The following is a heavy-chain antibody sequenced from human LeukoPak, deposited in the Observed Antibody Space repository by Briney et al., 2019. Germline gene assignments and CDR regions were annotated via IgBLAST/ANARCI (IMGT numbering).Heavy chain of an antibody. CDR1: GGTFSSYA. Sequence: ASVKVSCKASGGTFSSYAIGWVRQAPGQGLEWMGGIIPIFGTANYAQKFQGRVTITTDESTSTAYMELSSLRSEDTAVYYCASSVGAVAAAWYYFDYWGQGTLVTVSS. J-gene: IGHJ4*02. CDR3: ASSVGAVAAAWYYFDY. D-gene: IGHD6-13*01. CDR2: IIPIFGTA. V-gene: IGHV1-69*05.